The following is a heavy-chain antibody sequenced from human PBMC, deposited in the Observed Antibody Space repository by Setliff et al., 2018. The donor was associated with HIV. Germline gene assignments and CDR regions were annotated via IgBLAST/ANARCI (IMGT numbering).Heavy chain of an antibody. D-gene: IGHD6-19*01. V-gene: IGHV1-18*01. CDR1: GYTFTSYG. CDR3: ARDQGSGWYYYYYGMDV. Sequence: VKVSCKASGYTFTSYGISWVRQAPGQGLEWMGWISAYNGNTNYAQKLQGRVTMTTDTSTSAAYMELRSLRSDDTAVCYCARDQGSGWYYYYYGMDVWGLGTTVTVSS. J-gene: IGHJ6*02. CDR2: ISAYNGNT.